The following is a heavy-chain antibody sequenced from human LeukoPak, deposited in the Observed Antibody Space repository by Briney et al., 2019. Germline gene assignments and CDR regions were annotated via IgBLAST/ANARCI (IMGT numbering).Heavy chain of an antibody. Sequence: GASVKVSCRASGYTFTSYDINWVRQATGQGLEWMGWMNPNSGGTNYAQKFQGRVTMTRDTSISTAYMELSRLRSDDTAVYYCARGLEYWGQGTLVTVSS. D-gene: IGHD6-19*01. CDR1: GYTFTSYD. J-gene: IGHJ4*02. V-gene: IGHV1-2*02. CDR2: MNPNSGGT. CDR3: ARGLEY.